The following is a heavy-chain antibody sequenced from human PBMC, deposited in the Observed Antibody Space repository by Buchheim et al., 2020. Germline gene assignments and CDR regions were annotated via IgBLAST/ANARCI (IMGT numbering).Heavy chain of an antibody. CDR3: SGYRVRGVIWDFDY. Sequence: EVQLLESGGGFVQPGGSLRLPCAASGFTFSSYAMSWVRQAPGKGLEWVSAISGSGGSTYYADSVKGLFTISRDNSKNTLYLQMNSLRAEDTAVYYCSGYRVRGVIWDFDYWGQGTL. J-gene: IGHJ4*02. D-gene: IGHD3-10*01. CDR2: ISGSGGST. CDR1: GFTFSSYA. V-gene: IGHV3-23*01.